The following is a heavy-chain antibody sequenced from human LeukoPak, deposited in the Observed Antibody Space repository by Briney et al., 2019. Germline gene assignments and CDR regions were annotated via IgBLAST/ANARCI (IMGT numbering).Heavy chain of an antibody. D-gene: IGHD3-10*01. CDR3: ARGYGLGSYYKFFDF. Sequence: SETLSLTCTVSGGSISTFYWSWIRQPPGKGLEWIGYIYYSGSTNYNPSLKSRVTISLDTSKNQFSLKLSSVTAADTAVYYCARGYGLGSYYKFFDFRGQGTLVTVSS. J-gene: IGHJ4*02. CDR1: GGSISTFY. V-gene: IGHV4-59*01. CDR2: IYYSGST.